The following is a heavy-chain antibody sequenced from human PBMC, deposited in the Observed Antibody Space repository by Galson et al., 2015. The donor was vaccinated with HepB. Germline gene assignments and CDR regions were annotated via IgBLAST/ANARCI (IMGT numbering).Heavy chain of an antibody. Sequence: ETLSLTCTVSGDSIGNSNYYWAWIRQPPGKGLEWIATIYHRGNTYYNPSLQPRVTISIDTSRNEFYLKVNSVTAADTALYYCARDRYSHNLDAEYWGQGTLVTVSS. V-gene: IGHV4-39*02. CDR1: GDSIGNSNYY. CDR3: ARDRYSHNLDAEY. J-gene: IGHJ4*02. CDR2: IYHRGNT. D-gene: IGHD3/OR15-3a*01.